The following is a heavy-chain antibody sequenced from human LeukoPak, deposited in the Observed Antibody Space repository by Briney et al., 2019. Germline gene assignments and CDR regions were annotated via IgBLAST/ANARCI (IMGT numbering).Heavy chain of an antibody. V-gene: IGHV3-11*01. CDR3: ARGLYGYYDFYNWFDP. CDR2: ISSSGSTI. J-gene: IGHJ5*02. Sequence: GGSLRLSCAASGFTFSDYYMSWIRQAPGKGLEWVSYISSSGSTIYYADSVKGRFTISRDNAKNSLYLQMNSLRAEDTAVYYCARGLYGYYDFYNWFDPWGQGTLVTVSS. CDR1: GFTFSDYY. D-gene: IGHD3-3*01.